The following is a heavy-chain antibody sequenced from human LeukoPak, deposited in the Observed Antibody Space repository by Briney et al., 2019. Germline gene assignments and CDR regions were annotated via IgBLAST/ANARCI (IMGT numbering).Heavy chain of an antibody. CDR1: GYNFLTSW. CDR3: ALRSGYDDAYDF. CDR2: IYPTDSDT. J-gene: IGHJ3*01. V-gene: IGHV5-51*01. Sequence: GESLKISCKTSGYNFLTSWIGWVRQMPGKGLDWMGIIYPTDSDTRFSPSFQGQVTISVDKSITTAYLQWSSLKASDTAIYYCALRSGYDDAYDFWGQGTMVTVSS. D-gene: IGHD5-12*01.